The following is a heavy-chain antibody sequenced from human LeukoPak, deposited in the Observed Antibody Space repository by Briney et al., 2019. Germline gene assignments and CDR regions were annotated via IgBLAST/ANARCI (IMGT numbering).Heavy chain of an antibody. J-gene: IGHJ4*02. D-gene: IGHD7-27*01. CDR2: ITSDGGRT. CDR1: GFTFTDYW. CDR3: ARDNWGPDH. Sequence: GGSLTLSCAASGFTFTDYWIHWIRQAPGTGLMWVSHITSDGGRTDYAASVRGRFTRTRDNAKNTVYLQMNSLRVDDTAVYYCARDNWGPDHWGQGTLVTVSS. V-gene: IGHV3-74*01.